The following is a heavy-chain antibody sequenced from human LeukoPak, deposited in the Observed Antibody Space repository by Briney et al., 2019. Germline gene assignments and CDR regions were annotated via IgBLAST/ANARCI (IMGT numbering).Heavy chain of an antibody. CDR2: ISAGGRT. V-gene: IGHV4-61*02. CDR1: GASIASGSYH. J-gene: IGHJ5*02. CDR3: TRGGHDYGGSFDT. D-gene: IGHD4-23*01. Sequence: SETLSLTCAISGASIASGSYHWDWIRQPAGSRPEYIGRISAGGRTNYNPSLKSRLTISMDTSKNHVSLRLSSVTAADTAVYHCTRGGHDYGGSFDTWGQGILVTVSS.